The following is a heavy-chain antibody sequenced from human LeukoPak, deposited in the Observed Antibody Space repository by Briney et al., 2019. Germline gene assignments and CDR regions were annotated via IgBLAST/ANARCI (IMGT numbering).Heavy chain of an antibody. J-gene: IGHJ4*02. CDR3: ARGGGYYDSSGYAIDY. CDR1: GFTFADYG. D-gene: IGHD3-22*01. CDR2: INWYGGST. Sequence: PGGSLRLSCAASGFTFADYGMSWVRQAPGKGLEWVSGINWYGGSTSYADTVKGRFTITRDKAKSSVYLKLNSLRAEDTALYDCARGGGYYDSSGYAIDYWGQGTLVTVSS. V-gene: IGHV3-20*01.